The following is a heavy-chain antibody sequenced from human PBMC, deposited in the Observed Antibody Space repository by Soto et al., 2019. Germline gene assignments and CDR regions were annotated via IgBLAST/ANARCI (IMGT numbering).Heavy chain of an antibody. D-gene: IGHD2-21*02. J-gene: IGHJ5*02. CDR1: GGTVAGSHW. V-gene: IGHV4-4*02. CDR3: AREIVTAGGNNYFDP. CDR2: VYHTGDT. Sequence: SETLSLTCGVSGGTVAGSHWWSWVRQSPSRGLKWIGNVYHTGDTNFNPSLQSRVTFSVDKSNNQFSLRLTSLTAADTAVYFCAREIVTAGGNNYFDPWGPGTLVTVSS.